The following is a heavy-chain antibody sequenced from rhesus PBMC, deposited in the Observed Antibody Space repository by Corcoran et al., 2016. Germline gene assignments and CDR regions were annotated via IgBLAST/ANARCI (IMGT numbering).Heavy chain of an antibody. D-gene: IGHD4-23*01. Sequence: DVQLVESGGGLVKPGGSLRLSCVASGFSFRRYEMHWVRQAPGKGLEWVSLIGESGGATYYADSVKGRFTISRDNAKDSLFLQMNSLRAEDTAVYYCTANTVTTSFYFGSWGQGVLVTVSA. V-gene: IGHV3-100*02. CDR3: TANTVTTSFYFGS. CDR2: IGESGGAT. CDR1: GFSFRRYE. J-gene: IGHJ4*01.